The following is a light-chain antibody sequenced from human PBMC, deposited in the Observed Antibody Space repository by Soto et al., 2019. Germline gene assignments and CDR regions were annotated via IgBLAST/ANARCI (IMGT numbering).Light chain of an antibody. Sequence: DLPMTQSPSSLSASVGDRVTITCQASQDISNYLNWYQQKPGKAPKLLIYDASNLETGVPSRFSGSGSGTDFTFTISSLQPEDIATYYCQQYDNPLFTFGPGTKVDIK. J-gene: IGKJ3*01. CDR3: QQYDNPLFT. CDR2: DAS. V-gene: IGKV1-33*01. CDR1: QDISNY.